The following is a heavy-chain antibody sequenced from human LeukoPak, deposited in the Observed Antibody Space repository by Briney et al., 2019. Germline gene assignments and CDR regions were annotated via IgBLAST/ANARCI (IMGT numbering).Heavy chain of an antibody. J-gene: IGHJ5*02. CDR2: IYYSGST. CDR1: GGSISSYY. D-gene: IGHD3-22*01. CDR3: AGAYDSSGYDWFDP. Sequence: PSETLSLTCTVSGGSISSYYWSWIRQPPGKGLEWIGYIYYSGSTNYNPSLKSRVTISVDTSKNQFSLKLSSVTAADTAVYYCAGAYDSSGYDWFDPWGQGTLVTVSS. V-gene: IGHV4-59*01.